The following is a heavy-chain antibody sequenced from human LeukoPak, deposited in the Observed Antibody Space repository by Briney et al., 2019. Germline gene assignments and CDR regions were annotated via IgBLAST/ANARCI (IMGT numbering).Heavy chain of an antibody. D-gene: IGHD2-2*01. CDR2: ISGSGGST. Sequence: GSLRLSCAASGFTFSSYAMSWVRQAPGKGLEWDSAISGSGGSTYYADSVKGRFTISRDNSKNTLYLQMNSLRAEDTAVYYCAKGHQLLGAEAWGQGTLVTVSS. CDR1: GFTFSSYA. CDR3: AKGHQLLGAEA. V-gene: IGHV3-23*01. J-gene: IGHJ5*02.